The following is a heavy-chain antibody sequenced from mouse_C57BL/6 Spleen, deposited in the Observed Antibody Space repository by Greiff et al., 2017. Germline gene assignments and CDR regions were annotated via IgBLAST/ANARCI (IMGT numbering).Heavy chain of an antibody. J-gene: IGHJ3*01. V-gene: IGHV1-18*01. CDR2: INPNTGGT. D-gene: IGHD1-1*01. Sequence: EVQLQQSGPELVKPGASVKIPCKASGYTFTDYYMDWVKQSHGKSLEWIGDINPNTGGTIYNQKFKGKATLTVDKSSSAAYMELRSLTSEDTAVYCCARAHYYGTLFAYWGQGALVTVSA. CDR1: GYTFTDYY. CDR3: ARAHYYGTLFAY.